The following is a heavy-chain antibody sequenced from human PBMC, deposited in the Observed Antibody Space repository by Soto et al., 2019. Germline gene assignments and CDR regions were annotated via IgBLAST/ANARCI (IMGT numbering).Heavy chain of an antibody. V-gene: IGHV3-21*01. CDR1: GFIFSRYT. D-gene: IGHD3-10*01. J-gene: IGHJ4*02. CDR3: ARDYYGSGSYYANFDY. Sequence: EVQLVESGGGLVKPGGSLRLSCAASGFIFSRYTMNWVRQAPGKGLEWVSSISSSSSYIYYGDSVKGRFTISRDNAKNSLYLQMNSLRAEDTAVYYCARDYYGSGSYYANFDYRGQGTLVTVSS. CDR2: ISSSSSYI.